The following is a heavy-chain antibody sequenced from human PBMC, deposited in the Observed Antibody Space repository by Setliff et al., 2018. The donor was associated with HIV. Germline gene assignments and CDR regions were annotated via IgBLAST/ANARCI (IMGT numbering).Heavy chain of an antibody. D-gene: IGHD3-10*01. V-gene: IGHV4-39*01. CDR1: GGSISSGGYY. Sequence: SETLSLTCTVSGGSISSGGYYWSWIRQHPGKGLEWIASVFYTGSTYYRPSLKSRVTLSVELSKNHFSLELTSVTAADTAVYYCARQSYYVTGSFYTDVFDLWGQGTVVTVSS. J-gene: IGHJ3*01. CDR2: VFYTGST. CDR3: ARQSYYVTGSFYTDVFDL.